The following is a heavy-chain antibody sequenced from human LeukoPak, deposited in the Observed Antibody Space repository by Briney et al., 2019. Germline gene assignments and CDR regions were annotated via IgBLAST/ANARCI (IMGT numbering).Heavy chain of an antibody. CDR2: IIPILSIA. J-gene: IGHJ5*02. D-gene: IGHD3-10*01. V-gene: IGHV1-69*16. CDR1: GGTFSSYT. Sequence: SVKVSCKASGGTFSSYTISWVRQAPGQGLEWMGRIIPILSIANYAQKFQGRVTITTDESTSTAYMELSSLRSEDTAVYYCARVRFGELWLDPWGQGTLVTVSS. CDR3: ARVRFGELWLDP.